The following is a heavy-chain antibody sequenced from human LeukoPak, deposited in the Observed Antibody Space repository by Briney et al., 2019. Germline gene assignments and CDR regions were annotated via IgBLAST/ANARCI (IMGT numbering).Heavy chain of an antibody. Sequence: GASVKVSCKASGYTFTSYYMHWVRQAPGQGLEWMGWISAYNGNTNYAQKLQGRVTMTTDTSTSTAYMELRSLRSDDTAVYYCARDSPPYYYHYMDVWGKGTTVTISS. CDR3: ARDSPPYYYHYMDV. V-gene: IGHV1-18*04. CDR1: GYTFTSYY. J-gene: IGHJ6*03. CDR2: ISAYNGNT.